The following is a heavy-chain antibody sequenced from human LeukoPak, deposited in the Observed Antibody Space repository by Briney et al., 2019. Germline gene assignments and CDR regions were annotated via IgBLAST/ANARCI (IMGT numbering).Heavy chain of an antibody. Sequence: GGSLRLSCAASGFTLRPYAMHWVRQAPGKGLEYVASISGDGGTISYPDSVKGRFAISRDNSKNTVYLQMGRLRTEDMGVYYCARMATGAAGGALDVWGQGTTVIVSS. J-gene: IGHJ6*02. CDR1: GFTLRPYA. V-gene: IGHV3-64*02. CDR2: ISGDGGTI. CDR3: ARMATGAAGGALDV. D-gene: IGHD1-1*01.